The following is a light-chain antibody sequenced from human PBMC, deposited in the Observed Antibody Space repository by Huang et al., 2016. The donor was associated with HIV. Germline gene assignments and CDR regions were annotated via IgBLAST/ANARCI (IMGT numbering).Light chain of an antibody. CDR3: QQRVNGLT. V-gene: IGKV3-11*01. Sequence: EIVLTQSPATLSFFPGQRVSLSCRASQNINTHLAWYQPRPGQPPRLLIHDADSRVPGVADRCSGSGSGTDFTLTISSLESEDFATYYCQQRVNGLTFGGGTKV. CDR2: DAD. J-gene: IGKJ4*01. CDR1: QNINTH.